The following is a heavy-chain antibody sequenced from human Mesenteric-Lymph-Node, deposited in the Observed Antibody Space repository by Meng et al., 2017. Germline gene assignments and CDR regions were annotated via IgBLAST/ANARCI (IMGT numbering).Heavy chain of an antibody. CDR2: IRSKANSYAT. Sequence: EVQLVESVVCLVQPGGSLILSCAASGFSFNDHYMDWVRQASGKGLEWVGRIRSKANSYATAYAASVKGRFTISRDDSKNTAYLQMNSLKTEDTAVYYCRYCSGGSCYGGDYWGQGTLVTVSS. CDR1: GFSFNDHY. D-gene: IGHD2-15*01. V-gene: IGHV3-73*01. CDR3: RYCSGGSCYGGDY. J-gene: IGHJ4*02.